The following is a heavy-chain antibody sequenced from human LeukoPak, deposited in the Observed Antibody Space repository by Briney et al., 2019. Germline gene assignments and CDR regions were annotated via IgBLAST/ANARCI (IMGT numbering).Heavy chain of an antibody. D-gene: IGHD3-10*01. Sequence: PGGSLRLSCAASGFTFSSYSMNWVRQAPGKGLEWVSSISSSSSYIYYADSVKGRFTISRDNAKNSLYLQMNSLRDEDTAVYYCARRINDDSGIRFDPWGQGTLVTVSS. V-gene: IGHV3-21*01. CDR3: ARRINDDSGIRFDP. J-gene: IGHJ5*02. CDR2: ISSSSSYI. CDR1: GFTFSSYS.